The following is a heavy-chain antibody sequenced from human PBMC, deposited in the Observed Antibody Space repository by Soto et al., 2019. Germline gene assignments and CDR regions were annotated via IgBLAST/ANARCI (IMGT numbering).Heavy chain of an antibody. CDR3: AREDSIIIPAVSDF. CDR2: ISKSDYT. V-gene: IGHV3-21*01. Sequence: GGSLRLSCTVSGFAFNNYGINWVRQAPGKGLEWVSSISKSDYTYYSDSVKGRFTISRDNAKNSVSLQTNTLRVENTAVYYCAREDSIIIPAVSDFWGQGTLVTVSS. D-gene: IGHD2-2*01. J-gene: IGHJ4*02. CDR1: GFAFNNYG.